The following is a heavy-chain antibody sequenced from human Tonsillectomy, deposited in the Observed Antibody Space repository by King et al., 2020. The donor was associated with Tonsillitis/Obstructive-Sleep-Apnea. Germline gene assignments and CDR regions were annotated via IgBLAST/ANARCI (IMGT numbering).Heavy chain of an antibody. D-gene: IGHD3-10*01. J-gene: IGHJ3*02. Sequence: VQLVESGGGLVQPGGSLRLSCAASGFTFSSYWMTWVRQAPGKGLEWVANIKHDGSEKYYVDSVNGRFTISRDNAKNSLYLQMNSLGAEDTAVYYCARVAVLDAFDIWGQGTMVTVSS. CDR1: GFTFSSYW. CDR3: ARVAVLDAFDI. V-gene: IGHV3-7*01. CDR2: IKHDGSEK.